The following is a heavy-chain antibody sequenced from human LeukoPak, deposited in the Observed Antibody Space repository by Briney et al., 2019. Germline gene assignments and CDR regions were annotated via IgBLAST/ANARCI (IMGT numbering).Heavy chain of an antibody. Sequence: PSETLSLTCAVYGGSFSGYYWSWIRQPPGKGLEWIGEINHSGSTNYNPSLKSRVTISVDTSKNQFSLKLTSVTAADTAVYYCARGLPLQDAFDIWGQGTMVTVSS. D-gene: IGHD1-26*01. J-gene: IGHJ3*02. CDR1: GGSFSGYY. CDR2: INHSGST. CDR3: ARGLPLQDAFDI. V-gene: IGHV4-34*01.